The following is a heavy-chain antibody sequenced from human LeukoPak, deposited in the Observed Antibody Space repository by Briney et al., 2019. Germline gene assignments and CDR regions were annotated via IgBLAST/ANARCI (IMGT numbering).Heavy chain of an antibody. CDR1: GYTFTSYG. V-gene: IGHV1-8*02. CDR3: ASLTAMVRGVRRAMAFDI. Sequence: GASVKVSCKASGYTFTSYGISWVRQATGQGLEWMGWMNPNSGNTGYAQKFQGRVTMTRNTSISTAYMELSSLRSEDTAVYYCASLTAMVRGVRRAMAFDIWGQGTMVTVSS. J-gene: IGHJ3*02. D-gene: IGHD3-10*01. CDR2: MNPNSGNT.